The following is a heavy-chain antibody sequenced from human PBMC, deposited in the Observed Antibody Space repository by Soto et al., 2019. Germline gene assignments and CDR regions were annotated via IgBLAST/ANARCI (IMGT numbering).Heavy chain of an antibody. D-gene: IGHD2-15*01. CDR3: ARDGGNIRSGGICYFQAPDY. CDR1: GFTFSKYA. V-gene: IGHV3-23*01. Sequence: EVQLLESGGCSVQPGGSLRLSCSASGFTFSKYAMSWVRQAPGKGLEWVASISGSGRSTNYADSVKGRFTISRDNSKNTLAVQMSSLRAEDTAVYYCARDGGNIRSGGICYFQAPDYWGQGTLVTVSP. CDR2: ISGSGRST. J-gene: IGHJ4*02.